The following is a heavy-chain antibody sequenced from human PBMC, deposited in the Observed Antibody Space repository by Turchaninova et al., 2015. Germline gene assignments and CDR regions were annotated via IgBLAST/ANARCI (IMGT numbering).Heavy chain of an antibody. J-gene: IGHJ6*02. Sequence: QGHLVESGGGVVQPGRSLRVSCAASGFTFSQYGIHWVRQAPGKGLAWVAVISYDERNKHNADSVRGRFTLSRDNSKNMLYLQMNSLGVEDTAVYYCAKDRGGSGAVDVWGRGTTVTVSS. CDR3: AKDRGGSGAVDV. D-gene: IGHD3-10*01. CDR1: GFTFSQYG. CDR2: ISYDERNK. V-gene: IGHV3-30*18.